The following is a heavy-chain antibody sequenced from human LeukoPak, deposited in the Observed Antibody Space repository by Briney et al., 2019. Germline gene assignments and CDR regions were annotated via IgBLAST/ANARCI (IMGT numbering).Heavy chain of an antibody. D-gene: IGHD2-2*01. Sequence: SVKVSCKASGGTFSSCAISWVRQAPGQGLGWMGGIILFFGTANYAQKFHGRVTITTDESTSTAYMELSSLRSEDTAVYYCARVNVVVPAATKWGNWFDPWGQGTLVTVSS. V-gene: IGHV1-69*05. CDR1: GGTFSSCA. CDR2: IILFFGTA. CDR3: ARVNVVVPAATKWGNWFDP. J-gene: IGHJ5*02.